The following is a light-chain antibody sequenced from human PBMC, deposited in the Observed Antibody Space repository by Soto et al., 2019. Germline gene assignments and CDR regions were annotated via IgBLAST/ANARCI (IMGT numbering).Light chain of an antibody. CDR2: LEGRGSY. V-gene: IGLV4-60*03. J-gene: IGLJ2*01. CDR1: SGHSSYI. Sequence: QPVLTQSSSASASLGSSVKLTCTLSSGHSSYIIAWHQQQPGKAPRYLMKLEGRGSYNKGSGVPDRFSGSSSGADRYLTISNLRSEDEADYYCETWYSNTHFVVFGGGTKLTVL. CDR3: ETWYSNTHFVV.